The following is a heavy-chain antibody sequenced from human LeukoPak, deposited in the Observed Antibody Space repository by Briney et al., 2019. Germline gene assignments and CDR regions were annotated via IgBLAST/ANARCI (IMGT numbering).Heavy chain of an antibody. CDR2: INTNTGNP. D-gene: IGHD1-1*01. Sequence: ASVTVSCTASGYTFTSYAMNWVRQAPGQGLEWMGWINTNTGNPTCAQGFTGRFVFSLDTSVSTAYLQISSLKAEDTAVYYCARGSPTTDYWGQGTLVTVSS. CDR1: GYTFTSYA. J-gene: IGHJ4*02. V-gene: IGHV7-4-1*02. CDR3: ARGSPTTDY.